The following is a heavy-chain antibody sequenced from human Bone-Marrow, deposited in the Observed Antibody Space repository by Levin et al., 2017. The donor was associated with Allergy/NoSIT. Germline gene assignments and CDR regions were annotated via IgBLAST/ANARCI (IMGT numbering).Heavy chain of an antibody. CDR2: ISGSGSPI. CDR3: VGGVLDY. J-gene: IGHJ4*02. CDR1: GFPFSDLG. Sequence: GVSLKISCAVSGFPFSDLGMNWVRQLPGRGLEWISHISGSGSPIFYADSVKGRFTISRDNARNSLYLQMNNVRVGDTAVYYCVGGVLDYWGQGILVTVSS. V-gene: IGHV3-48*04.